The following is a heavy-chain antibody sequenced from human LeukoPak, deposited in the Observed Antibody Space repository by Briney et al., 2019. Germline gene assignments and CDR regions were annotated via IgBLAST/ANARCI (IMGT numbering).Heavy chain of an antibody. V-gene: IGHV3-66*01. D-gene: IGHD6-13*01. CDR1: GFTVSSYY. CDR3: ARFSAAAGVPT. CDR2: IYSGGSI. J-gene: IGHJ4*02. Sequence: GGSLRLSCAVSGFTVSSYYMSWVRQAPGKGLEWVSVIYSGGSIYYADSVKGRFTISRDNPKNTMYIQMNSLRAEDTAVYYCARFSAAAGVPTWGQGTLVTVSS.